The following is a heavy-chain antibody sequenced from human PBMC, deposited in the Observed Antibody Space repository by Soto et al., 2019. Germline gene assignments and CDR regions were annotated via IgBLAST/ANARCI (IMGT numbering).Heavy chain of an antibody. D-gene: IGHD2-21*02. Sequence: KVSCQASVYTFTISGISWVRQAPGQGLEWMGWISAYNGNTNYAQKLQGRVTMTTDTSTSTAYMELRSLRSDDTAVYYCARGVYCGGDCYSYYFDYWGQGTLVTVSS. J-gene: IGHJ4*02. CDR3: ARGVYCGGDCYSYYFDY. V-gene: IGHV1-18*04. CDR1: VYTFTISG. CDR2: ISAYNGNT.